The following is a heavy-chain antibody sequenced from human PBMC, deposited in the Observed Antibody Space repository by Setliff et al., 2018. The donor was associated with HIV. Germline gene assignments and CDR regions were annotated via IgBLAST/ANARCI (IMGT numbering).Heavy chain of an antibody. CDR1: GSSISSNSY. D-gene: IGHD2-8*02. J-gene: IGHJ3*01. Sequence: SETLSLTCSVSGSSISSNSYWWAWIRQPPGKGLEYIGTIYHRGGTFNNPSLKSRVVMSVDTSKNQFSLKLTSVTAADTATYYCARDTGVNVAPDGRGYHTFEFWGRGTMVTVSS. CDR3: ARDTGVNVAPDGRGYHTFEF. CDR2: IYHRGGT. V-gene: IGHV4-38-2*02.